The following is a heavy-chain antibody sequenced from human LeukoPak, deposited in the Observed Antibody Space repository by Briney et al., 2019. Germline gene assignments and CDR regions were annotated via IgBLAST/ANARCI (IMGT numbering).Heavy chain of an antibody. Sequence: ASVKVSCKASGYTFTRYYMHWVRQAPGQGREWMGWINPNSGGTNYAQKFQGRVTMTRDTSISTAYMELSRLRSDDTAVYYCAREIAVAVHYYYGMDVWGQGTTVTVSS. D-gene: IGHD6-19*01. CDR1: GYTFTRYY. V-gene: IGHV1-2*02. J-gene: IGHJ6*02. CDR3: AREIAVAVHYYYGMDV. CDR2: INPNSGGT.